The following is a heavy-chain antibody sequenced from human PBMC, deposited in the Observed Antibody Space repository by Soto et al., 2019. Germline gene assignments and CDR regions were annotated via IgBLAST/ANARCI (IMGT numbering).Heavy chain of an antibody. CDR1: GGTFSSYA. J-gene: IGHJ4*02. Sequence: ASVKVSCKASGGTFSSYAISWVRQAPGQGLEWMGGIIPIFGTANYAQKFQGRVTITADKSTSTAYMELSSLRSEDTAVYYCAVYYYDSSGYYHYLWGQGTLVTVSS. D-gene: IGHD3-22*01. CDR2: IIPIFGTA. V-gene: IGHV1-69*06. CDR3: AVYYYDSSGYYHYL.